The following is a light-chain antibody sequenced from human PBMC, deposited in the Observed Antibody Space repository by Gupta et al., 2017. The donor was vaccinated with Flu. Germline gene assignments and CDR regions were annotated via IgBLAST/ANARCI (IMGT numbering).Light chain of an antibody. CDR3: CSYAGSSTLV. Sequence: QSALTQPAFVSGSPGQSITISRTGTSSDVGMYNLVSWYQQHPGKAPKLMIYEVSKRPSGVSNRFSGSKSGNTASLTISGLQAEDEADYYCCSYAGSSTLVFGGGTKLTVL. J-gene: IGLJ2*01. CDR2: EVS. V-gene: IGLV2-23*02. CDR1: SSDVGMYNL.